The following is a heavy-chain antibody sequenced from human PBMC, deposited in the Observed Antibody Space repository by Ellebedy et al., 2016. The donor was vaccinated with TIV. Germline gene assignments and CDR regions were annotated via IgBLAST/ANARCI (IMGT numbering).Heavy chain of an antibody. Sequence: AASVKVSCKASGYTFTSYDINWVRPATGQGLEWMGWMNPNSGNTGYAQKFQGRVTMTRNTSISTAYMELSSLRSEDTAVYYCARAPAVGATGFDYWGQGTLVTVSS. CDR3: ARAPAVGATGFDY. V-gene: IGHV1-8*01. CDR1: GYTFTSYD. J-gene: IGHJ4*02. D-gene: IGHD1-26*01. CDR2: MNPNSGNT.